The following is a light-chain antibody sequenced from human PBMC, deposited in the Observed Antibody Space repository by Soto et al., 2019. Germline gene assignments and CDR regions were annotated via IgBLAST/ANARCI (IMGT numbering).Light chain of an antibody. J-gene: IGKJ1*01. CDR1: QSVSNT. Sequence: ERVMMQAPATLSVSPGERATLSCRASQSVSNTLAWYQQKPGQAPRLLIHGASTRAPGFPARFSGSGSGTDFTLTISSLQSEDFAVYYCQQYNNWPWTFGQGTKVEIK. V-gene: IGKV3-15*01. CDR3: QQYNNWPWT. CDR2: GAS.